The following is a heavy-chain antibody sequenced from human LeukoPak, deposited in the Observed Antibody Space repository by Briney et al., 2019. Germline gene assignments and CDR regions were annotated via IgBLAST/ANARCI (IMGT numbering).Heavy chain of an antibody. CDR1: GFTFSSYG. CDR2: ISYDGSNK. D-gene: IGHD3-10*01. Sequence: GGSLRLSCAASGFTFSSYGMHWVRQAPGKGLEWVAVISYDGSNKYYADSVKGRFTISRDNSKNTLYLQMNSLRAEDTAVYYCAQDVFRYNSGSQAVWGQGTTVTVSS. J-gene: IGHJ6*02. CDR3: AQDVFRYNSGSQAV. V-gene: IGHV3-30*18.